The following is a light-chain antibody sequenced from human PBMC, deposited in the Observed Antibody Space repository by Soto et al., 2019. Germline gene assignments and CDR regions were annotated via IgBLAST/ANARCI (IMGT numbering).Light chain of an antibody. J-gene: IGKJ4*01. CDR1: QSVATSQ. CDR2: HTY. Sequence: EIVLTQSPGTLSLSPGERATLFCRASQSVATSQLAWYQQKPGQAPRLLIFHTYNRATGIPPRFSGSGSGTDFTLTISSLEPEDFAVYYCQERSGWLSFGEGTKIDVK. V-gene: IGKV3D-20*02. CDR3: QERSGWLS.